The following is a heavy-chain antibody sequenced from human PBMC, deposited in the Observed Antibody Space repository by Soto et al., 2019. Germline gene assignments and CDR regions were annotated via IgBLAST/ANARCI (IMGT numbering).Heavy chain of an antibody. Sequence: SETLSLTCTVSGGSVSSGSYYWSWIRQPPGKGLEWIGYIYYSGSTNYNPSLKSRVTISVDTSKNQFSLKLSSVTAADTAVYYCARCSIASRPGSDPSWFDPWGKGTLVTAS. J-gene: IGHJ5*02. D-gene: IGHD6-6*01. CDR2: IYYSGST. V-gene: IGHV4-61*01. CDR3: ARCSIASRPGSDPSWFDP. CDR1: GGSVSSGSYY.